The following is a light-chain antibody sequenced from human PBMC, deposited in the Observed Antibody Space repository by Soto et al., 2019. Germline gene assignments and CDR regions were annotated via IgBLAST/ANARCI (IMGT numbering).Light chain of an antibody. V-gene: IGLV2-8*01. CDR1: KNDIGVYDF. Sequence: QSVLTQPPSASGSPGQSVTISCTGTKNDIGVYDFVSWYQHHPGKAPRLIIYEVVQRPSGVPDRFSGSKSGNTASLTVSGLQAEDEADYYCSSYRTGGPFVFGTGTKVTVL. J-gene: IGLJ1*01. CDR2: EVV. CDR3: SSYRTGGPFV.